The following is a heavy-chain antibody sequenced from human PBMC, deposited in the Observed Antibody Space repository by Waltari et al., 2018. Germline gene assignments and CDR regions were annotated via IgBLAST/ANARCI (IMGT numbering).Heavy chain of an antibody. J-gene: IGHJ4*02. V-gene: IGHV1-24*01. CDR1: GYTLTELS. D-gene: IGHD3-3*01. CDR2: VDPEDGKT. Sequence: QVQLVQSGAEVKKPGASVKVSCKVSGYTLTELSMHWVRQAPGKGLEWMGGVDPEDGKTIYAQKCQGRVTMTEDTSTDTAYMELSSLRSEDTAVYYCATVVRRFLEWLPSYFDYWGQGTLVTVSS. CDR3: ATVVRRFLEWLPSYFDY.